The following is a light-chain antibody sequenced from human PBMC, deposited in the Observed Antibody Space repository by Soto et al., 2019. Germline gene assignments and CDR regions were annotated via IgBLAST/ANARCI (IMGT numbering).Light chain of an antibody. J-gene: IGKJ3*01. CDR2: AAS. CDR1: QGISSY. CDR3: QQLNSYLFT. V-gene: IGKV1-9*01. Sequence: DIQLTQSPSFLSASVGDRVTITCRASQGISSYLAWYQQKQGKAPKLLIYAASTLQSGVPSRFSGSGSGTEFTLTISSLQPEDFATYYRQQLNSYLFTFGPGTKVDIK.